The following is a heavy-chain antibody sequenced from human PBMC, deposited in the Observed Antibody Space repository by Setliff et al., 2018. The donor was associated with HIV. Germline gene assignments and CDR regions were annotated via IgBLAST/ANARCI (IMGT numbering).Heavy chain of an antibody. CDR3: ARGFEGYCSGASCHWFDS. CDR1: GGSLTDYD. CDR2: ISHSGRT. V-gene: IGHV4-34*01. J-gene: IGHJ5*01. D-gene: IGHD2-15*01. Sequence: SETLSLTCAVYGGSLTDYDWTWIRQTPAKGLEWIGEISHSGRTNYNPSLKTRLIISRDTFKNQFSLRLSSATVADTAIYYCARGFEGYCSGASCHWFDSWGQGTQVTVSS.